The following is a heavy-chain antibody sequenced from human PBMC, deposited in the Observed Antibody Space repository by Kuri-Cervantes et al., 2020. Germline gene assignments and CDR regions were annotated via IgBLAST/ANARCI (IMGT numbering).Heavy chain of an antibody. D-gene: IGHD3-16*01. Sequence: SETLSLTCTVSGGSISSYYWSWIRQPPGKGLEWIGYIYYSGSTNYNPSLKSRVTISVDTSKNQFSLKLSSVTAADTAVYYCAKEDDYIWGSPDAFDIWGQGTMVTVSS. J-gene: IGHJ3*02. CDR2: IYYSGST. CDR3: AKEDDYIWGSPDAFDI. V-gene: IGHV4-59*01. CDR1: GGSISSYY.